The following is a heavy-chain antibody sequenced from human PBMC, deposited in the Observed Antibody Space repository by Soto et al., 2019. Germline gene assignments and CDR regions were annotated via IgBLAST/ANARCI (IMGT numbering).Heavy chain of an antibody. Sequence: GGSLRLSCAASGFTVSSNYMSWVRQAPGKGLEWVSVIYSGGSTYYADSVKGRFTISRDNSKNTLYLQMNSLRAEDTAVYYCARDGLTTVTTNYYYYMDVWGKGTTVTVSS. CDR2: IYSGGST. D-gene: IGHD4-17*01. J-gene: IGHJ6*03. V-gene: IGHV3-66*01. CDR3: ARDGLTTVTTNYYYYMDV. CDR1: GFTVSSNY.